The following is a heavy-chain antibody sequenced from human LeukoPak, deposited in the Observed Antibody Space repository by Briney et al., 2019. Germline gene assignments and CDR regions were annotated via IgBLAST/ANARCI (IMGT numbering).Heavy chain of an antibody. CDR3: AKDQYYYDSSGYYEGFYYYYGMDV. Sequence: PGRSLRLSCAASGFTFDDYAMHWVRQAPGKGLEWVSGISWNSGSIGYADSVKGRFTISRDNAKNSLYLQMNSLRAEDTALYYCAKDQYYYDSSGYYEGFYYYYGMDVWGQGTTVTVSS. CDR1: GFTFDDYA. CDR2: ISWNSGSI. D-gene: IGHD3-22*01. J-gene: IGHJ6*02. V-gene: IGHV3-9*01.